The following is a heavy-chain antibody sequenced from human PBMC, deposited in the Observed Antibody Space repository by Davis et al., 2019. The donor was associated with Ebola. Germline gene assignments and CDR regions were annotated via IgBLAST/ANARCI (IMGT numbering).Heavy chain of an antibody. CDR3: ARDVSSAGAVGTPDY. J-gene: IGHJ4*02. CDR1: GFTVSSNY. Sequence: GESLKISCAASGFTVSSNYMSWVRQAPGKGLEWVAVISSDGSRKFYAESVKGQFTISRDNSKNTLYLVMNSLGTEDTAVYYCARDVSSAGAVGTPDYWGQGTLVTVSS. CDR2: ISSDGSRK. V-gene: IGHV3-30*03. D-gene: IGHD6-13*01.